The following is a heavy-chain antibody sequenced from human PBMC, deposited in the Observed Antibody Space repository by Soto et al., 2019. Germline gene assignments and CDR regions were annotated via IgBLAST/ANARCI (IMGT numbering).Heavy chain of an antibody. Sequence: SDTLSLTCAIDGGKFRGYYWSLISQPPGKELEWIGEINHSGITNYNPSLKSRVTISVDTSKNQFSLKLSSVTAADTAVYYCARGAPRITIFGVVIIAPATYYFDYWGQGTLVTVSS. CDR3: ARGAPRITIFGVVIIAPATYYFDY. D-gene: IGHD3-3*01. V-gene: IGHV4-34*01. CDR1: GGKFRGYY. CDR2: INHSGIT. J-gene: IGHJ4*02.